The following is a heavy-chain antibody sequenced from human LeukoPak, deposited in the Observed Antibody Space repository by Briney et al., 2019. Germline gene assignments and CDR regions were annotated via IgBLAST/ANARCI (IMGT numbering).Heavy chain of an antibody. CDR1: GFTFSSYA. Sequence: GGSLRLSCAASGFTFSSYAMTWVRQAPGQGLEWVSALSGSGASTYYADSVKGRFTISRDNSKNTVYLQMNSLRAEDTAVYYCVKVTMIVLGDAFDIWGQGTMVTVSS. J-gene: IGHJ3*02. CDR3: VKVTMIVLGDAFDI. CDR2: LSGSGAST. D-gene: IGHD3-22*01. V-gene: IGHV3-23*01.